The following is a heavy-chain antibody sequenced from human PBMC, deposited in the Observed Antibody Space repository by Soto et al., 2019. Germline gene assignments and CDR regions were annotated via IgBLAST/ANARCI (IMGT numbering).Heavy chain of an antibody. J-gene: IGHJ4*02. Sequence: PSETLSLTCTVSGGSISSSSYYWGWIRQPPGKGLEWIGSIYYSGSTYYNPSLKSRVTISVDTSKNQFSLKLSSVTAADTAVYYCARHAVHSSTPFDYWGQGTLVTVSS. CDR1: GGSISSSSYY. CDR2: IYYSGST. V-gene: IGHV4-39*01. D-gene: IGHD6-13*01. CDR3: ARHAVHSSTPFDY.